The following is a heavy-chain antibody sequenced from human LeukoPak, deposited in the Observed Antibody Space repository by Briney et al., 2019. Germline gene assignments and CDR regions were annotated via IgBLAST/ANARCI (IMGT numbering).Heavy chain of an antibody. J-gene: IGHJ4*02. D-gene: IGHD6-19*01. CDR2: IKQDGSEK. Sequence: PGGSLRLSCAASGFTFSSYWMSWVRQAPGKGLEGVANIKQDGSEKYYVDSVKGRFTISRDNAKNSLYLQMNSLRAEDTAVYYCARDYSSGWYVLGFGDYWGQGTLVTVSS. CDR3: ARDYSSGWYVLGFGDY. CDR1: GFTFSSYW. V-gene: IGHV3-7*01.